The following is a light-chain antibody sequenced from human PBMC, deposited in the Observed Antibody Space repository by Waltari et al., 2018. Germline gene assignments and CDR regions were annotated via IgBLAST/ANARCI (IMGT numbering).Light chain of an antibody. CDR2: KAS. Sequence: DIQVTQSPSTLAAAVGGRVTITCRASQSIVVWFAWYQQKPGKAPRLLIYKASYLESGVPSRFSGSASGPAFTLTISSLQADDCATYYCLQYNSYPWTFGQGTTVEIK. J-gene: IGKJ1*01. CDR3: LQYNSYPWT. CDR1: QSIVVW. V-gene: IGKV1-5*03.